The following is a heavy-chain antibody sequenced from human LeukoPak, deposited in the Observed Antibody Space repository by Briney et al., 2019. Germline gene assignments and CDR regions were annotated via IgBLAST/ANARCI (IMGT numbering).Heavy chain of an antibody. J-gene: IGHJ4*02. CDR2: ISYDGSNK. CDR3: ARLNYYDSSGSDY. D-gene: IGHD3-22*01. CDR1: GFTFSSYG. V-gene: IGHV3-30*03. Sequence: GGSLRLSCAASGFTFSSYGMHWVRQAPGKGLEWVAVISYDGSNKYYADSVKGRFTISRDNSKNTLYLQMNSLRAEDTAVYYCARLNYYDSSGSDYWGQGTLVTVSS.